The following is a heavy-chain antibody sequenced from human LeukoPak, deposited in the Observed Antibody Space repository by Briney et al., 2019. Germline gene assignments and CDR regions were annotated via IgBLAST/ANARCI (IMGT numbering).Heavy chain of an antibody. D-gene: IGHD4-11*01. Sequence: GGSLRLSCAASGFTFSSYGMSWVRQAPGKGLEGVSVISGSGDSTYYGDSVKGWFTISRDNSKNTLYLQMNSLRAEDTAVYHCAKDRSTTPRGSPLDYWGQGTLVTVSS. CDR1: GFTFSSYG. J-gene: IGHJ4*02. CDR3: AKDRSTTPRGSPLDY. CDR2: ISGSGDST. V-gene: IGHV3-23*01.